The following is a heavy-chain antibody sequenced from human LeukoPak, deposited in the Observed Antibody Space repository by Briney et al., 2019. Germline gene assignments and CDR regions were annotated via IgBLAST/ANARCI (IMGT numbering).Heavy chain of an antibody. V-gene: IGHV4-30-2*01. CDR2: IYHSGST. J-gene: IGHJ6*02. CDR1: GGSISSGDYY. D-gene: IGHD3-22*01. CDR3: ARASGSSGYYLSPYYYYGMDV. Sequence: SQTLSLTCTVSGGSISSGDYYWSWIRQPPGKGLEWIGYIYHSGSTYYNPSLKSRVTISVDRSKNQFSLKLSSVTAADTAVYYCARASGSSGYYLSPYYYYGMDVWGQGTTVTVSS.